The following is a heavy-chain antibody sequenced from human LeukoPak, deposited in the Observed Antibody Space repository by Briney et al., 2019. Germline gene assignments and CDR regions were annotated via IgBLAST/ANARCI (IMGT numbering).Heavy chain of an antibody. J-gene: IGHJ4*02. CDR1: GGSISSYY. CDR2: MYYSGST. D-gene: IGHD5-24*01. V-gene: IGHV4-39*01. Sequence: SETLSLTCTVSGGSISSYYWSWIRQPPGKGLEWIGSMYYSGSTYYNPSLKSRVTISVDMSKNQFSLKLSSVTAADTAVYYCARHVEAAYFDYWGQGTLVTVSS. CDR3: ARHVEAAYFDY.